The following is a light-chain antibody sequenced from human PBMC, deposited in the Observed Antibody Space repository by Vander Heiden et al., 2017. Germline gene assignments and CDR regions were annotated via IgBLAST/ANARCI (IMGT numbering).Light chain of an antibody. CDR2: WAS. CDR1: QRVLDSSNKKSY. CDR3: QQYYSTPLT. V-gene: IGKV4-1*01. J-gene: IGKJ4*01. Sequence: DIVMTQSPDSLAVSLAERATINCKSSQRVLDSSNKKSYLAWYQQKPGQPPKLLIYWASTRESGVPDRFSGSGSGTDFTLTISSLQAEDVAVYYCQQYYSTPLTFGGGTTVEIK.